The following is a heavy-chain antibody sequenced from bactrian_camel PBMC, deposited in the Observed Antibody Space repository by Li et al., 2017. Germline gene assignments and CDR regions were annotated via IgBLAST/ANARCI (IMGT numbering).Heavy chain of an antibody. J-gene: IGHJ4*01. Sequence: QLVESGGGLVQPGGSLRLSCAASGFTAAMYKMHWVRQAPGKGLEWVSAMSEGGSTYYADSVKGRFTISRDDAKNTLYLQMNSLKTEDTAMYYCASGGRRLGWYNYWGQGTQVTVS. CDR1: GFTAAMYK. CDR3: ASGGRRLGWYNY. V-gene: IGHV3S40*01. CDR2: MSEGGST. D-gene: IGHD2*01.